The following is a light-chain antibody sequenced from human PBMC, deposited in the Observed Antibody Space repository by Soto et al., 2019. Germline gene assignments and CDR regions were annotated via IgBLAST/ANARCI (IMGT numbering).Light chain of an antibody. V-gene: IGKV3-20*01. CDR1: QSVNSNY. CDR2: GVF. Sequence: ETVLTQSPGTVSLSPGERATLSCRTSQSVNSNYLAWYQQKPGQAPRLLICGVFNRATGIPDRFSGSGSGTGFTLAVCGLVAVGSAVYCCQRYGGSPWTFGEGIVLEIK. CDR3: QRYGGSPWT. J-gene: IGKJ2*01.